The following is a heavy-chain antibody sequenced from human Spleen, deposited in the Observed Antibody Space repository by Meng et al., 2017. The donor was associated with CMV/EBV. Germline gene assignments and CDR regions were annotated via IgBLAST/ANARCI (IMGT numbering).Heavy chain of an antibody. CDR2: INANGGSA. CDR3: ANFPLGYDLTYFEY. V-gene: IGHV3-23*01. CDR1: GFTFSDYA. J-gene: IGHJ4*02. Sequence: GESLKISCAASGFTFSDYAMTWVRQAPGKGLEWVSAINANGGSAYYTDSVKGRFTISRDNSNNTLYLQMNSLRAEDTAVYHCANFPLGYDLTYFEYWGQGTLVTVSS. D-gene: IGHD5-12*01.